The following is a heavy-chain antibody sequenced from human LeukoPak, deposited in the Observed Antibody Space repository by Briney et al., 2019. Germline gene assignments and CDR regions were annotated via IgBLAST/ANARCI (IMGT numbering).Heavy chain of an antibody. Sequence: PGGSLRLSCAASGFTFSSYAMIWVRQAPGKGLEWVSAISGSGGSTYYADSVKGRFTISRDNSKNTLYLQMNSLRAEDTAVYYCAKAYSGYDADWYFDLWGRGTLVTVSS. CDR2: ISGSGGST. CDR3: AKAYSGYDADWYFDL. D-gene: IGHD5-12*01. V-gene: IGHV3-23*01. J-gene: IGHJ2*01. CDR1: GFTFSSYA.